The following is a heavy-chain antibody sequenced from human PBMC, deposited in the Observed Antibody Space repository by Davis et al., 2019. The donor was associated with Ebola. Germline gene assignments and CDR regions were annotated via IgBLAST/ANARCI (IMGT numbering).Heavy chain of an antibody. J-gene: IGHJ4*02. D-gene: IGHD2-21*01. V-gene: IGHV3-23*01. Sequence: LSLTCAASGFTFSRYAMSWVRQAPGKGLKWVSGIRASGGGTYYADSVKGRFTISRDNSKSTLYLQMNSLRAEDTAVYYCAKNGGESLYHFDYWGQGTLVTVSS. CDR3: AKNGGESLYHFDY. CDR2: IRASGGGT. CDR1: GFTFSRYA.